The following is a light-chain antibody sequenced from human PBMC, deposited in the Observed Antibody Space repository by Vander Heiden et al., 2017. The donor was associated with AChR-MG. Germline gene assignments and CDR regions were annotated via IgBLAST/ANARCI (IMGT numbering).Light chain of an antibody. CDR1: SSNIGRNS. J-gene: IGLJ3*02. CDR2: DHN. V-gene: IGLV1-51*01. Sequence: QSVLTQPPSVSAAPGQKVTISCSGSSSNIGRNSVSWFQQLPGTAPKLLIYDHNKRPSGIPDRFSGSKSGTSATLGITGLQTGDEVDYYCGTWDSSLSAWVFGGGTKLTVL. CDR3: GTWDSSLSAWV.